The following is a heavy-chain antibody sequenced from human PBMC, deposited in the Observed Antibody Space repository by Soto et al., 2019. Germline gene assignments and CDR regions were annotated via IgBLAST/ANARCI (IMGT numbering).Heavy chain of an antibody. CDR3: ARHKAKSGSYGY. CDR1: GGSISSYY. D-gene: IGHD1-26*01. Sequence: QVQLQESGPGLVKPSETLSLTCTVSGGSISSYYWSWIRQPPGKGLEWIVYIYYSGSTNYNPSLKRQVTRSVDTSKKQFSLKLSSVTAADTAVYYCARHKAKSGSYGYWGQGTLVTVSS. J-gene: IGHJ4*02. CDR2: IYYSGST. V-gene: IGHV4-59*08.